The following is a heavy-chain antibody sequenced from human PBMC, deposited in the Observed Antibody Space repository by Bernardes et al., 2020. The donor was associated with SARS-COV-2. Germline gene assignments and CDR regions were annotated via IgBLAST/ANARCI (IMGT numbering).Heavy chain of an antibody. Sequence: GGSLRLSCAASGFTFSSYGMHWVRQAPGKGLEWVAVIWYDGSNKYYADSVKGRFTISRDNSKNTLYLQMNSLRAEDTAVYYCARGEYSSGWSNFYYYYGMDVWGQGTTVTVSS. D-gene: IGHD6-19*01. J-gene: IGHJ6*02. CDR2: IWYDGSNK. V-gene: IGHV3-33*08. CDR3: ARGEYSSGWSNFYYYYGMDV. CDR1: GFTFSSYG.